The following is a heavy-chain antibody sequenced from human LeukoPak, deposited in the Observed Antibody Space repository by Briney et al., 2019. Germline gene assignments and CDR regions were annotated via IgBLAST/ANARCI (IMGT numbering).Heavy chain of an antibody. CDR3: ARIPGWLQLRGYFDY. J-gene: IGHJ4*02. V-gene: IGHV4-30-4*08. CDR1: GGSISSGSYY. Sequence: PSETLSLTCTVSGGSISSGSYYWSWIRQPAGKGLEWIGYIYYSGSTYYNPSLKSRVTISVDTSKNQFSLKLSSVTAADTAVYYCARIPGWLQLRGYFDYWGQGTLVTVSS. D-gene: IGHD5-24*01. CDR2: IYYSGST.